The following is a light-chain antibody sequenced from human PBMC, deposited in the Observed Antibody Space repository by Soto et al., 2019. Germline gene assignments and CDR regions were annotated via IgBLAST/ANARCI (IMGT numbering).Light chain of an antibody. CDR2: GAS. Sequence: EIVLTQSPGTLSLSPGERATLSCRASQSVSGSYLAWYQQKPGQAPRLLIYGASTRATGIPDRCSGSGSGTDVTLTISRLEPEDFAVYYCQQYGGSPMYTFGQGTKLEIK. CDR1: QSVSGSY. J-gene: IGKJ2*01. V-gene: IGKV3-20*01. CDR3: QQYGGSPMYT.